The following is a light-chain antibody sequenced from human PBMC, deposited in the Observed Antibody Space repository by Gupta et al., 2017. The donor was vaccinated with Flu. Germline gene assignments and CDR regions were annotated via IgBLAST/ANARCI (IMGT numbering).Light chain of an antibody. CDR2: GAS. V-gene: IGKV3-20*01. CDR1: QSLSSNF. Sequence: EIVLTQSPGTLSLSPGERATLSCRASQSLSSNFLAWYQQKPGQAPRLLIYGASSRATGIPDRFSGSGSGTDFTLTINRLDPEDFAVYYCQRHGSSPKWIFGQGTKVEIK. J-gene: IGKJ1*01. CDR3: QRHGSSPKWI.